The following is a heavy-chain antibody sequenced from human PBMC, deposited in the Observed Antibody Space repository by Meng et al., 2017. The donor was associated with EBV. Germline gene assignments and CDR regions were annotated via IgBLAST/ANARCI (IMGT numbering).Heavy chain of an antibody. CDR1: GGPFRYYA. V-gene: IGHV1-69*01. CDR3: ARAPDNWNDGPYY. Sequence: QVELVDAAAEVEKPGSSVKVSCKTSGGPFRYYAISWVRQAPGQGLEWLGGFLPRLGAPNYAQKFHGRVKITADESTSTHYMDLSSLRSEDTAIYYCARAPDNWNDGPYYWGQGTLVTVSS. CDR2: FLPRLGAP. D-gene: IGHD1-20*01. J-gene: IGHJ4*02.